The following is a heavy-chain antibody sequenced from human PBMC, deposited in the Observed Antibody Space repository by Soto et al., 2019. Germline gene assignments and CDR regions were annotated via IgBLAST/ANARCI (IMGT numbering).Heavy chain of an antibody. J-gene: IGHJ4*02. CDR1: GGIFNKYA. CDR3: ARVVIGYSDSPGYYGLDF. D-gene: IGHD3-22*01. V-gene: IGHV1-69*01. Sequence: QVQLVQSGAEVKKPGSSVKVSCKASGGIFNKYAFSWVRQSPGQGLEWMGGIIPIFGTTNYAQKFEGRVMISADESTSTSFMELNSLRSEDTAIYYCARVVIGYSDSPGYYGLDFWGQGTLVTVSS. CDR2: IIPIFGTT.